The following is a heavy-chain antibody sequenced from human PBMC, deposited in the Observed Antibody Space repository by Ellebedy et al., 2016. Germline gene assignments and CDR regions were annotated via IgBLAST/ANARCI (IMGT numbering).Heavy chain of an antibody. Sequence: GGSLRLSCAASGFTFSRSGMHWVRQAPGKSLEWVGMLWPDGSKEYYADSGKGRFTISRDNSKNTLYMQMNSLRAEDTAVYYCARDKNTGYIDYWGQGALVTVSS. J-gene: IGHJ4*02. V-gene: IGHV3-33*01. CDR3: ARDKNTGYIDY. CDR1: GFTFSRSG. CDR2: LWPDGSKE. D-gene: IGHD2-8*02.